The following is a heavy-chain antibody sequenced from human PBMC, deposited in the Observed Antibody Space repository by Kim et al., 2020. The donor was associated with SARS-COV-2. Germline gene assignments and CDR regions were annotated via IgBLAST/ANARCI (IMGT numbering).Heavy chain of an antibody. CDR2: ISWNSGSI. J-gene: IGHJ4*02. CDR1: GFTFDDYA. V-gene: IGHV3-9*01. D-gene: IGHD6-19*01. CDR3: ARVAGRTYFFDY. Sequence: SLRLSCAASGFTFDDYAMHWVRQAPGKGLEWVSGISWNSGSIGYADSVKGRFTISRDNAKNSLYLQMNSLRAEDTALYYCARVAGRTYFFDYWGQGTLVTVSS.